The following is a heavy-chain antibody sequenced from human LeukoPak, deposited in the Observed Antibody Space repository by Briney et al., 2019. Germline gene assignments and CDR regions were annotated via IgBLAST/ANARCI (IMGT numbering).Heavy chain of an antibody. CDR3: ARRRYWFDP. J-gene: IGHJ5*02. CDR1: GGSINNYY. CDR2: IYYSGST. Sequence: SETLSLTCTVSGGSINNYYWNWIRQPPGKGLEWIGYIYYSGSTNYNPSLKSRVTMSLDTSKNQLSLKLSSLTAADTAVYYCARRRYWFDPWGQGTLVTVSS. V-gene: IGHV4-59*01.